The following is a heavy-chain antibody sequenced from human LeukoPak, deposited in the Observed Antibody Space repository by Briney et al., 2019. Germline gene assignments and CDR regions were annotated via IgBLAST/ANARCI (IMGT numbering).Heavy chain of an antibody. Sequence: ASVKVSCKASGYTFTRYGISWVRQAPGQGLEWMGWISAYNGNTNYAQRLQGRVTVTTDTSTSTAYMELRSLRSDDTTVYYCARDHSSSWYPAGFDYWGQGTLVTVSS. CDR3: ARDHSSSWYPAGFDY. J-gene: IGHJ4*02. V-gene: IGHV1-18*01. CDR1: GYTFTRYG. D-gene: IGHD6-13*01. CDR2: ISAYNGNT.